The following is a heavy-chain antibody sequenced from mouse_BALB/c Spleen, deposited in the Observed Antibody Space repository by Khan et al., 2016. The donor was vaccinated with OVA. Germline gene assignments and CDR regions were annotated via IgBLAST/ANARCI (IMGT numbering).Heavy chain of an antibody. J-gene: IGHJ4*01. Sequence: QVQLKESGPELVRPGVSVKISCKGSGYTFTDYGMHWVRQSPAKSLEWIGVITTYSGDTNYNQKFKGKATMTVDKSSSTAYMELARLTSEDSAIYYCAILTLRLDYWGQGTSVTVSS. CDR1: GYTFTDYG. V-gene: IGHV1S137*01. D-gene: IGHD1-1*01. CDR2: ITTYSGDT. CDR3: AILTLRLDY.